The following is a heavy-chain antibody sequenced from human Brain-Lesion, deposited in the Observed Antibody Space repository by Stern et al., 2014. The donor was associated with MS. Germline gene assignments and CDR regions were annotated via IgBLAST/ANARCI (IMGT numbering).Heavy chain of an antibody. CDR3: ARGESSRYYYYFDY. CDR2: IYYIGST. V-gene: IGHV4-30-4*01. Sequence: QLQLQESGPGLVKPSQTLSLTYNVSGDSISSGDNYWSWIRQSPGKGLEWIGYIYYIGSTFYNPSLKSRVTISVDTSQNQFSLRLSSVTAADTAVYYCARGESSRYYYYFDYWGQGTLVTVSS. J-gene: IGHJ4*02. D-gene: IGHD3-22*01. CDR1: GDSISSGDNY.